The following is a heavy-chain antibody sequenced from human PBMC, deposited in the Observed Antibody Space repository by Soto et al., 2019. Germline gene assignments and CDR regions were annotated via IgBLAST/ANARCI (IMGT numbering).Heavy chain of an antibody. CDR2: ISGSGDST. CDR1: GLTFSRYA. V-gene: IGHV3-23*01. J-gene: IGHJ4*02. CDR3: AKVGLWFGELPEYYFDY. Sequence: LRLSCAASGLTFSRYAMSWVRQAPGKGLEWVSAISGSGDSTYYAGSVEGRVTISRDNSKNTLFLQMNRLRAEDTAVYYCAKVGLWFGELPEYYFDYWGQGSLVTVSS. D-gene: IGHD3-10*01.